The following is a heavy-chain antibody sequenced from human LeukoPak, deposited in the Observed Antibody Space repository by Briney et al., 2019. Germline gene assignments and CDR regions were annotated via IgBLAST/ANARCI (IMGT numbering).Heavy chain of an antibody. CDR1: SGSISTSNYY. D-gene: IGHD3-22*01. V-gene: IGHV4-39*07. J-gene: IGHJ4*02. Sequence: PSETLSLTCTVSSGSISTSNYYWGWVRQPPGKALEWIGNIFYSGSTYYSPSLKSRVTISLDTSRNQFSLKLNSVTAADTAVYYCAREGGSYYYDSSGYYYPNYFDYWGQGTLVTVSS. CDR2: IFYSGST. CDR3: AREGGSYYYDSSGYYYPNYFDY.